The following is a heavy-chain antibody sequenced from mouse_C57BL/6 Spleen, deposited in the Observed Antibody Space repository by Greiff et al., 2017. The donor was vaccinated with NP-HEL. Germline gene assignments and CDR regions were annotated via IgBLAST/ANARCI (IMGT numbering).Heavy chain of an antibody. CDR1: GFTFSSYA. CDR2: ISSGGDYI. V-gene: IGHV5-9-1*02. D-gene: IGHD1-1*01. Sequence: EVKLMESGEGLVKPGGSLKLSCAASGFTFSSYAMSWVRQTPEKRLEWVAYISSGGDYIYYADTVKGRFTISRDNARNTLYLQMSSLKSEDTAMYYCTRGPFYYYGSSYGYFDVWGTGTTVTVSS. CDR3: TRGPFYYYGSSYGYFDV. J-gene: IGHJ1*03.